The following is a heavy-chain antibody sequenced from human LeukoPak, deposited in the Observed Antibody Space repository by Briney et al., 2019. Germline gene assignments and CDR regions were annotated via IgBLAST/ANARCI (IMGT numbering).Heavy chain of an antibody. Sequence: GGSLRLSCAASGFTFSSYAMSWVRQAPGKGLEWVSAISGSGGSTYYADSVKGRFTISRDNSKNTLYLQMNSLRAVDTAVYYCAKAGSGSSYFDYYYYYGMDVWGKGTTVTVSS. CDR3: AKAGSGSSYFDYYYYYGMDV. CDR1: GFTFSSYA. D-gene: IGHD3-10*01. J-gene: IGHJ6*04. CDR2: ISGSGGST. V-gene: IGHV3-23*01.